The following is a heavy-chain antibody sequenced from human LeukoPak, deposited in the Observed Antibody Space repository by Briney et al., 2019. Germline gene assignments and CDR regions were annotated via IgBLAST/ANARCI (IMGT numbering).Heavy chain of an antibody. D-gene: IGHD6-6*01. CDR1: GYSFTNNW. Sequence: GESLKISCEGSGYSFTNNWIGWVRQMPGKGLEWMGIIYPSDSDTGYSPSFRGQVTISADKSISTAYLQWGSLKASDTAMYYCARQSRFYSRSSVGWFDPWGQGTLVTVSS. CDR2: IYPSDSDT. CDR3: ARQSRFYSRSSVGWFDP. V-gene: IGHV5-51*01. J-gene: IGHJ5*02.